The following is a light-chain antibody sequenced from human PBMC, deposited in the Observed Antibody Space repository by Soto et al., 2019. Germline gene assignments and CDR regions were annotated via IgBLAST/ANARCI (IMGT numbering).Light chain of an antibody. CDR2: DAS. V-gene: IGKV3-11*01. J-gene: IGKJ4*01. CDR3: QQRSTGT. Sequence: EVVLTQSPATLSLSPGERATLSCRASQTINNFLAWYQQKPGQAPRLLIYDASSRAAGVPGRFSGSGSGTDFTLPITSREPEDFALYHCQQRSTGTFGGGTKVEI. CDR1: QTINNF.